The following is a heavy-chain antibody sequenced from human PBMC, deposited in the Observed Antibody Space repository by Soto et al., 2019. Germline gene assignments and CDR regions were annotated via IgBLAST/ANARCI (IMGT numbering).Heavy chain of an antibody. J-gene: IGHJ3*02. Sequence: SETLSLTCDVSGDSISSSGSSWDWIRQPPGKALEWIGFTYHSGSTYYNPSLESRVTISVDRSKNQFSLKLKSVTAADRAVYYCAASLSTQYYDSSGNYPDFDIWGQGTTVTVSS. V-gene: IGHV4-30-2*01. CDR1: GDSISSSGSS. CDR2: TYHSGST. CDR3: AASLSTQYYDSSGNYPDFDI. D-gene: IGHD3-22*01.